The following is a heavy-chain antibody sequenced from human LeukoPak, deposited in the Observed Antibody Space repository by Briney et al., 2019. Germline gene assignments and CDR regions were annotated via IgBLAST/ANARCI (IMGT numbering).Heavy chain of an antibody. Sequence: GGSLRLSCAASGFTFSSYWMSWIRQAPGRGLEWVANIKQDGSEKYYADSVKGRFTISRDNAKNSLYLQMNSLRVEDTAMYYCAADSGGMGYWGQGTLATVSS. CDR1: GFTFSSYW. CDR3: AADSGGMGY. D-gene: IGHD2-15*01. J-gene: IGHJ4*02. V-gene: IGHV3-7*01. CDR2: IKQDGSEK.